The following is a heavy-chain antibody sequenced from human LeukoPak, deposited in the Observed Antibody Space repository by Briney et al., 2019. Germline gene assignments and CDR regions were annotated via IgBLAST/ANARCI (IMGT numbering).Heavy chain of an antibody. V-gene: IGHV3-30-3*01. D-gene: IGHD6-13*01. J-gene: IGHJ4*02. CDR1: GFTFSSYA. CDR2: ISYDGSNK. CDR3: ARDHHNSSSWYPNFDY. Sequence: GGSLRLSCAASGFTFSSYAMHWVRQAPAKGLEWVAVISYDGSNKYYADSVKGRFTISRDNSKNTLYLQMNSLRAEDTAVYYCARDHHNSSSWYPNFDYWGQGTLVTVSS.